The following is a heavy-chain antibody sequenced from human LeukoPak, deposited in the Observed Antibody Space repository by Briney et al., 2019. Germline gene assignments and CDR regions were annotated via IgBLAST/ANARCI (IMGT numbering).Heavy chain of an antibody. J-gene: IGHJ6*02. CDR3: AALRRGKYGMDV. CDR1: GFTFSSYS. CDR2: ISSSSSYI. Sequence: PGGSLRLSCAASGFTFSSYSMNWVRQAPGKGLEWVSSISSSSSYIYYADSVKGRFTISRDNAKNSLHLQMNSLRAEDTAVYYCAALRRGKYGMDVWGQGTTVTVSS. V-gene: IGHV3-21*01. D-gene: IGHD3-16*01.